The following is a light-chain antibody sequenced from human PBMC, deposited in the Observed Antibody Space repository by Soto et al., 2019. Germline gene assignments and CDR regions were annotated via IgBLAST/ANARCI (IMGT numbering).Light chain of an antibody. CDR1: QSVTSSY. V-gene: IGKV3-20*01. CDR3: QQYGSSPLT. J-gene: IGKJ4*01. Sequence: EIVLTQSPGTLSLSPEERATLSCRASQSVTSSYLAWYQQKPDQTPRLLIYGASSRATGIPDRFSGSGSGTDFTLTISRLEPEDFAVYYCQQYGSSPLTFGGGTKVEIK. CDR2: GAS.